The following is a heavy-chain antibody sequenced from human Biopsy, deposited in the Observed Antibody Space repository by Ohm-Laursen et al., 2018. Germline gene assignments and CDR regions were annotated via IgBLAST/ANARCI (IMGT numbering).Heavy chain of an antibody. CDR2: INSMFGTT. V-gene: IGHV1-69*01. J-gene: IGHJ4*02. D-gene: IGHD1-1*01. CDR3: AKRGVERGRPLAY. Sequence: SSVKVSCNASGGTFSSFGISWVRQAPGQGLEWMGEINSMFGTTNYAQTFQGRVTITADESTSTAYMEVSSLRSEDTAVYFCAKRGVERGRPLAYWGQGTLVTVSS. CDR1: GGTFSSFG.